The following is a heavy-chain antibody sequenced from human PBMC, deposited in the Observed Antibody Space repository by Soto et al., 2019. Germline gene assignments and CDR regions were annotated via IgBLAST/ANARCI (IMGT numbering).Heavy chain of an antibody. Sequence: EVVLEESGGGFIKPGGSLKLSCATAGFTFDKAWLSWVRQAPGRGLEWVGRIKSKNDGETTDYAAPVKGRFTISRDDSKETLYLQMNSLKGEDTAVYYCTTGLGQQQAVFDFWGQGTPVTVSS. V-gene: IGHV3-15*01. J-gene: IGHJ4*02. D-gene: IGHD6-13*01. CDR3: TTGLGQQQAVFDF. CDR2: IKSKNDGETT. CDR1: GFTFDKAW.